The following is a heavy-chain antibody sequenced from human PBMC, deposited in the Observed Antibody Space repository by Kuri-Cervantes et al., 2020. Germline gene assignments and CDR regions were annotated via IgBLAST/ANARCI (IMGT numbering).Heavy chain of an antibody. Sequence: GGSLRLSCAASGFTFSNFGMHWVRQAPGKGLEWVALIWYDGSNKYYADSVKGRFTISRDNSKNTLYLQMSSLRAEDTAVYYCARDMGYNYAFDIWGQGTMVTVSS. J-gene: IGHJ3*02. D-gene: IGHD5-24*01. CDR1: GFTFSNFG. CDR2: IWYDGSNK. V-gene: IGHV3-33*01. CDR3: ARDMGYNYAFDI.